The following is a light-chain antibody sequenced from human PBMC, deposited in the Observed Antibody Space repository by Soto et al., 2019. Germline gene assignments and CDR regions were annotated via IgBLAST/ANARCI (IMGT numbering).Light chain of an antibody. CDR1: QSIITN. J-gene: IGKJ5*01. CDR3: QQYSKWPIT. CDR2: RAS. Sequence: EIVMTQSPATLSVSPGERATLSCRASQSIITNVAWYQQRPGQPPRLLIYRASSRATGIPARFSGSGSGTEFSLTISSLQSEDFAVYYCQQYSKWPITFGQGTRLEIK. V-gene: IGKV3-15*01.